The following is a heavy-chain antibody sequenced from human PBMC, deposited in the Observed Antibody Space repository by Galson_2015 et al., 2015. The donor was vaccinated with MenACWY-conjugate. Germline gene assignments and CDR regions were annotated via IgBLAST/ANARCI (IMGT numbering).Heavy chain of an antibody. CDR2: ISYDGSNK. J-gene: IGHJ4*02. Sequence: SLRLSCAASGFTFSSYAMHWVRQAPGKGLEWVAVISYDGSNKYYADSVKGRFTISRDNSKNTLYLQMNSLRAEDTAVYYCARVSDGAVAGTRGYYFDYWGQGTLVTVSS. CDR3: ARVSDGAVAGTRGYYFDY. CDR1: GFTFSSYA. D-gene: IGHD6-19*01. V-gene: IGHV3-30*04.